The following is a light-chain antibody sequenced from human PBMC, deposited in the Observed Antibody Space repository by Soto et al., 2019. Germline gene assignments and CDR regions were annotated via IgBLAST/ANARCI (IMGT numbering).Light chain of an antibody. CDR3: QQYGSSPPFT. Sequence: EIVLTQSPGTLSLSPGERATLSCRASQSVSSSYLAWYQQKPGQAPRPLIYGASSRATGIPDRFGGSGSGTDFTLTISRLEPEDFAVYYCQQYGSSPPFTFGQGTKVDIK. CDR2: GAS. V-gene: IGKV3-20*01. CDR1: QSVSSSY. J-gene: IGKJ1*01.